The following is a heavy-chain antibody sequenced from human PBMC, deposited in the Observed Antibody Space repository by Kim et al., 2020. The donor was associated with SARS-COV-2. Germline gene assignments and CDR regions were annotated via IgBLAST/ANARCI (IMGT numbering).Heavy chain of an antibody. CDR2: ISYDGSNK. CDR1: GFTFSSYA. CDR3: ARGDYYGSGSYYNARMELDY. J-gene: IGHJ4*02. Sequence: GGSLRLSCAASGFTFSSYAMHWVRQAPGKGLEWVAVISYDGSNKYYADSVKGRFTISRDNSKNTLYLQMSSLRAEDTAVYYCARGDYYGSGSYYNARMELDYWGQGTLVTVSS. D-gene: IGHD3-10*01. V-gene: IGHV3-30*04.